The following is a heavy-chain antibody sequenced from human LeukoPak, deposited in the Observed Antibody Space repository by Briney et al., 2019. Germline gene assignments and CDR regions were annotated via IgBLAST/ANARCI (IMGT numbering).Heavy chain of an antibody. CDR1: GFTFTTYT. Sequence: GGSLRLSCAASGFTFTTYTMNWVRQAPGKGLEWVSSISDSSRYIYYSGSVKGRFTISRDNAKNSLYLQMNSLRAEDTAVYYCARGRVAVAGTFSYWGQGTLVTVSS. CDR3: ARGRVAVAGTFSY. J-gene: IGHJ4*02. CDR2: ISDSSRYI. V-gene: IGHV3-21*01. D-gene: IGHD6-19*01.